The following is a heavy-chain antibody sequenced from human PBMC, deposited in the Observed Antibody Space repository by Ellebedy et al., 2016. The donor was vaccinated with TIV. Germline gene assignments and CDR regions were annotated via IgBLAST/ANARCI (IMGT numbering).Heavy chain of an antibody. CDR3: ARGLPKTYGSGSYYSPYNWFDP. CDR1: GGSFSGYY. CDR2: INHSGST. Sequence: SETLSLXCAVYGGSFSGYYWSWIRQPPGKGLEWIGEINHSGSTNYNPSLKSRVTISVDTSKNQFSLKLSSVTAADTAVYYCARGLPKTYGSGSYYSPYNWFDPWGQGTLVTVSS. V-gene: IGHV4-34*01. J-gene: IGHJ5*02. D-gene: IGHD3-10*01.